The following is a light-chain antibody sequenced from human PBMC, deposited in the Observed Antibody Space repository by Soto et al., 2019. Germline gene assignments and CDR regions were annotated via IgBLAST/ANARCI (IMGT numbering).Light chain of an antibody. CDR3: QSYDISLSGWV. Sequence: QLVLTQPPSVSGAPGQRVTISCTGSRSNIGAGYGLHWYQQLPGTATKLLIYGNSNRPSGVPDRFSGSKSGTSASLAISGLQAEDEADYYCQSYDISLSGWVVGGGTKLTVL. J-gene: IGLJ3*02. CDR1: RSNIGAGYG. CDR2: GNS. V-gene: IGLV1-40*01.